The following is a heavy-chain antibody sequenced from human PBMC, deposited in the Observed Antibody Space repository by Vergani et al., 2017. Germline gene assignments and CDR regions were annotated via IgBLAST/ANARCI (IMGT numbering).Heavy chain of an antibody. Sequence: EVQLVESGGGLVQPGGSLRLSCAASGFTFSSHEMNWVRQAPGKGLEWVSYISSSSSYIYYADSVKGRFTISRDNAKNSLYLQMNSLRAEDTAVYYCARDYYGDYVFRYYYYYGMDVWGQGTTVTVSS. V-gene: IGHV3-48*03. D-gene: IGHD4-17*01. J-gene: IGHJ6*02. CDR3: ARDYYGDYVFRYYYYYGMDV. CDR1: GFTFSSHE. CDR2: ISSSSSYI.